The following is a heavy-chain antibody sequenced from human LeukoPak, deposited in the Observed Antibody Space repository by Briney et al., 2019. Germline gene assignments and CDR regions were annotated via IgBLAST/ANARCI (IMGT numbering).Heavy chain of an antibody. V-gene: IGHV3-53*01. Sequence: PGGSLRLSCAASGFTVSSSYMSWVRQAPGKGLEWVSVIYSGGSTYYADSAKGRFTISRDNSKNTLYLQMNSLRAEDTAVYYCARDLVYSGRQAGGDYWGQGTLVTVSS. CDR2: IYSGGST. CDR3: ARDLVYSGRQAGGDY. CDR1: GFTVSSSY. D-gene: IGHD1-26*01. J-gene: IGHJ4*02.